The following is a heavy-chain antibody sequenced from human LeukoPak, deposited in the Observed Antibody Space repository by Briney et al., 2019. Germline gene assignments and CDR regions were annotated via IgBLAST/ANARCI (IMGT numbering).Heavy chain of an antibody. J-gene: IGHJ4*02. CDR2: IYYSGST. CDR1: GGSISSSSYY. CDR3: ARRGYYYDSSGYYTL. V-gene: IGHV4-39*01. Sequence: SETLSLTCTVSGGSISSSSYYWGWIRQPPGKGLEWIGSIYYSGSTYYNPSLKSRVTISVDTSKNQSSLKLSSVTAADTAVYYCARRGYYYDSSGYYTLWGQGTLVTVSS. D-gene: IGHD3-22*01.